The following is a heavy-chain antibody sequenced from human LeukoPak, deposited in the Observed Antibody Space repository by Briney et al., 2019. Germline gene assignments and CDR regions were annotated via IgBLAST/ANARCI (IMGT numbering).Heavy chain of an antibody. CDR2: IKQDGSEK. D-gene: IGHD5-12*01. CDR3: ARAGSRWGYGRYYYYMDV. Sequence: GGSLRLSCAASGFTFDDYGMTWVRQAPGKGLEWVANIKQDGSEKYYVDSVKGRFTISRDNAKNSLFLQMNSLRAEDTAVYYCARAGSRWGYGRYYYYMDVWGKGTTVTVSS. V-gene: IGHV3-7*01. CDR1: GFTFDDYG. J-gene: IGHJ6*03.